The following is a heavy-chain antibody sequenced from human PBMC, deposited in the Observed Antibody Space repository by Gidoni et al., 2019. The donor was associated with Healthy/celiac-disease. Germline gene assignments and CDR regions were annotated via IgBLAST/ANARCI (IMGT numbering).Heavy chain of an antibody. CDR1: GFTFSNAW. CDR2: IKSKTDGGTT. CDR3: TTDYGDDALNSVWVFGDY. J-gene: IGHJ4*02. D-gene: IGHD4-17*01. Sequence: EVQLVESGGGLVKPGESLRLSCAASGFTFSNAWMSWVRQAPGKGLEWVGRIKSKTDGGTTDYAAPVKGRFTISRDDSKNTLYLQMNSLKTEDTAVYYCTTDYGDDALNSVWVFGDYWGQGTLVTVSS. V-gene: IGHV3-15*01.